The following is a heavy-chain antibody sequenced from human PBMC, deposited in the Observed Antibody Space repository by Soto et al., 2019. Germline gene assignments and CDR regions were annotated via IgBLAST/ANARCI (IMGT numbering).Heavy chain of an antibody. J-gene: IGHJ4*02. CDR1: GFTFTRYN. V-gene: IGHV3-21*06. CDR2: ISSTTNYI. Sequence: GGSLRLSCAASGFTFTRYNMNWVRQAPGKGLEWVSSISSTTNYIYYGDSMRGRFTISRDNAKNSLYLEMNSLRAEDTAVYYCARESEDLTSNFDYWGQGTLVTVSS. CDR3: ARESEDLTSNFDY.